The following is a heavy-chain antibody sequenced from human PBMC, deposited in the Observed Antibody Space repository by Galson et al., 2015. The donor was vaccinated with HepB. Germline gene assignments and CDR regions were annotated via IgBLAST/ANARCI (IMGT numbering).Heavy chain of an antibody. Sequence: SVKVSCKASGGTFSSYAISWVRQAPGQGLEWMGGIIPIFGTANYAQKFQGRVTITADESTSTAYIELSSLRSEDTAVYYCARPQSSGYYPHYYYGMDVWGQGTTVTVSS. D-gene: IGHD3-22*01. J-gene: IGHJ6*02. CDR2: IIPIFGTA. CDR3: ARPQSSGYYPHYYYGMDV. CDR1: GGTFSSYA. V-gene: IGHV1-69*13.